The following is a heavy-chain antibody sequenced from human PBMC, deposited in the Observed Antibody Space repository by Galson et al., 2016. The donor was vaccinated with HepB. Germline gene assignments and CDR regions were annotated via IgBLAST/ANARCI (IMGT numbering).Heavy chain of an antibody. V-gene: IGHV2-5*02. J-gene: IGHJ4*02. D-gene: IGHD3-10*01. Sequence: PALVKPTQTLTLTCTFSGFSLSTSGVGVGWIRQPPGQGLECLGIIYWDDDSRYSSSLKSRLTITKDTSKNQVVLTMTNVGPVDTATYYCAHSRYYVSGSLDYWGQGTLVTVSS. CDR2: IYWDDDS. CDR1: GFSLSTSGVG. CDR3: AHSRYYVSGSLDY.